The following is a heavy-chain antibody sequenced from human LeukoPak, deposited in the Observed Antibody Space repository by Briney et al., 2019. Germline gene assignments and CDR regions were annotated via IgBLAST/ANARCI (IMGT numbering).Heavy chain of an antibody. CDR1: GGSTSSGDYY. CDR2: IYYSGST. J-gene: IGHJ5*02. V-gene: IGHV4-30-4*01. D-gene: IGHD3-10*01. Sequence: SETLSLTCTVSGGSTSSGDYYWSWIRQPPGKGLEWIGYIYYSGSTYYNPSLKSRVTISVDTSKNQFSPKLSSVTAADTAVYYCARGSWHGSGSYYSLFGSWGQGTLVTVSS. CDR3: ARGSWHGSGSYYSLFGS.